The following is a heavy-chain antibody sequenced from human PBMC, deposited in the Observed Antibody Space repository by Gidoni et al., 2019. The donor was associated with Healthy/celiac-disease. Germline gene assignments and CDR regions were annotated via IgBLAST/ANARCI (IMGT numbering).Heavy chain of an antibody. D-gene: IGHD6-6*01. CDR2: INHSGST. CDR3: ARGADPQYSSSSLGWFDP. Sequence: QVQLQQWGAGLLKPSETLSLTCAVYGGSFSGYYWSWIRQPPGKGLEWIGEINHSGSTNYNPSLKSRVTISVDTSKNQFSLKLSSVTAADTAVYYCARGADPQYSSSSLGWFDPWVPGNPGHRLL. V-gene: IGHV4-34*01. CDR1: GGSFSGYY. J-gene: IGHJ5*02.